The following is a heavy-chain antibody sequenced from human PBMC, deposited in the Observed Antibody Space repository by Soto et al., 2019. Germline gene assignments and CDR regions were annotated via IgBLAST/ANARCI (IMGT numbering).Heavy chain of an antibody. Sequence: QVQLVQSGAEVKKPGSSVKVSCKASGGTFSSYAISWVRQAPGQGLEWMGGIIPIFGTANYAQKFQGRVTITADESTSTAYRGLSSLRSEDTAVYYCAGRWEYSSSWYEVAWFAPGGQGPLVTVSS. D-gene: IGHD6-13*01. V-gene: IGHV1-69*01. CDR3: AGRWEYSSSWYEVAWFAP. CDR1: GGTFSSYA. J-gene: IGHJ5*02. CDR2: IIPIFGTA.